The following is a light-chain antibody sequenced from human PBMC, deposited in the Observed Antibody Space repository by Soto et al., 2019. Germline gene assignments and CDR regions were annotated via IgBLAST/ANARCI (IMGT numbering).Light chain of an antibody. Sequence: DIQMTQSPSSLSASVGDRVTITCRASQSISSYLNWYQQKPGKAPKLLIYAASSLQSRVPSRFSGSGSGTDFTLTISSLQPEDFATYYCQQSYRTPPITFGQGTRLEIK. J-gene: IGKJ5*01. CDR2: AAS. CDR1: QSISSY. CDR3: QQSYRTPPIT. V-gene: IGKV1-39*01.